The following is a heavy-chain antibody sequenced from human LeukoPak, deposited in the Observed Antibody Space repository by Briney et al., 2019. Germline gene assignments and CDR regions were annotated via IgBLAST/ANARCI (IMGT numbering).Heavy chain of an antibody. D-gene: IGHD3-10*01. V-gene: IGHV3-9*01. CDR2: ISWNSGNI. CDR3: AKGIGELLSDAFDI. CDR1: GITFDDYA. Sequence: SLRLSCAASGITFDDYAMHWVRQAPGKGLEWVSGISWNSGNIGYADSVKGRFTISRDNAKNSLYLRMNSLRAEDTALYYCAKGIGELLSDAFDIWGQGTMVTVSS. J-gene: IGHJ3*02.